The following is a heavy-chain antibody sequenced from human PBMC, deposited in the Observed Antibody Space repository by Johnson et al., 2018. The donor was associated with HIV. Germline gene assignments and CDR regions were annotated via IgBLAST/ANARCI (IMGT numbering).Heavy chain of an antibody. CDR2: ISYDGSNK. Sequence: QEKLVESGGGVVQPGRSLRLSCAASGFTFSSYAMHWVRQAPGKGLEWVAVISYDGSNKYYADSVKGRFTISRDNSKNTLYLQMNSLRTEDTAIYYCAKDRVRYSSDVDALDMWGQGTMVTVSP. D-gene: IGHD6-19*01. V-gene: IGHV3-30-3*01. CDR1: GFTFSSYA. CDR3: AKDRVRYSSDVDALDM. J-gene: IGHJ3*02.